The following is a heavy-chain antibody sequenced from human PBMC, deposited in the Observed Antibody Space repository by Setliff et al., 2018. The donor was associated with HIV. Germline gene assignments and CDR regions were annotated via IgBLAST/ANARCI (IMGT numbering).Heavy chain of an antibody. V-gene: IGHV3-53*01. D-gene: IGHD3-9*01. Sequence: GGSLRLSCAASGFTVSSKYMSWVRQAPGKGLEWVSVIYSGGSTYYADSVKGRFTISRDNSKNTLYLQMNSLRAEDTAVYYCARADWSSLLRDAFDIWGQGTMVTVS. J-gene: IGHJ3*02. CDR2: IYSGGST. CDR1: GFTVSSKY. CDR3: ARADWSSLLRDAFDI.